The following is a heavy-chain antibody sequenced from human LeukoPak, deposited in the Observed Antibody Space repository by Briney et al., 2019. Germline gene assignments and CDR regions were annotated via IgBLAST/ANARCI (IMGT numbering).Heavy chain of an antibody. Sequence: GGSLRLSCAASGFTFSSYSMNWVRQAPGKGLEWVSSISSSSSYIYYADSVKGRFTISRDDAKNTLYLQMDSLRADDTAVYYCATDLDYTFDYWGRGTLVTVSS. CDR1: GFTFSSYS. D-gene: IGHD4-4*01. J-gene: IGHJ4*02. CDR3: ATDLDYTFDY. V-gene: IGHV3-21*01. CDR2: ISSSSSYI.